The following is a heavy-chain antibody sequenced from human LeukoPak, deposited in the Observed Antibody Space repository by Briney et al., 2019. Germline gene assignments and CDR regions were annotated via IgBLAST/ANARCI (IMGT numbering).Heavy chain of an antibody. CDR1: GSSFSTYN. Sequence: HPGGPLRLSCAASGSSFSTYNMILVHQAPGKRLDSISYFNPTSTTIHYSDSVKTRFAVSRDNANSLLYLQMNSLRVEDTAVYYCARVVSGGTGWDYWGQGTLVSVSS. D-gene: IGHD3-3*01. V-gene: IGHV3-48*04. CDR2: FNPTSTTI. CDR3: ARVVSGGTGWDY. J-gene: IGHJ4*02.